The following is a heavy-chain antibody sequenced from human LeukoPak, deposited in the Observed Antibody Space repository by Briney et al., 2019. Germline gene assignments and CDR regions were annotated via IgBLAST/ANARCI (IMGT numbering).Heavy chain of an antibody. CDR1: GGSISSSSYY. Sequence: SETLSLTCTVSGGSISSSSYYWGWIRQPPGKGLEWIGSIYYSGSTYYNPSLKSRVTISADTSKNQFSLKLSSVTAADTAVYYCARGRGGTTSRKMVSYMDVWGKGTTVTVSS. V-gene: IGHV4-39*01. D-gene: IGHD1-7*01. CDR2: IYYSGST. CDR3: ARGRGGTTSRKMVSYMDV. J-gene: IGHJ6*03.